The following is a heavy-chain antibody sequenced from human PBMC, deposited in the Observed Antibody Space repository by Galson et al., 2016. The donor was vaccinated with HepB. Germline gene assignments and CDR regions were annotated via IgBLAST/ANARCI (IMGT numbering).Heavy chain of an antibody. CDR3: ALMLHHGTLDQL. CDR2: INKSGTT. D-gene: IGHD1-1*01. J-gene: IGHJ1*01. V-gene: IGHV4-34*01. CDR1: TRSLTDYL. Sequence: SETLSLTCTFHTRSLTDYLWSWIRQPPGKGLEWIAEINKSGTTYLNPSLQSRVTISVDTSKDQFSLKLNSVTAADTAVYYCALMLHHGTLDQLWGQGTLVIVSS.